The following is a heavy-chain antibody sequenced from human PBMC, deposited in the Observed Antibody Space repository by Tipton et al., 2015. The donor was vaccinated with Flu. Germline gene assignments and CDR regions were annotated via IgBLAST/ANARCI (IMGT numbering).Heavy chain of an antibody. J-gene: IGHJ5*01. CDR3: ARIGSSSGWGDWIDS. CDR1: GYSISSGYY. CDR2: VFHSGIT. V-gene: IGHV4-38-2*01. Sequence: GLVKPSDTLSLTCAVSGYSISSGYYWGWIRQPPGKGLEWIGNVFHSGITYYNPSLTGRVSMSVDTSNNQFSLKLNSVTAADTAVYYCARIGSSSGWGDWIDSWGQGTLVTVSS. D-gene: IGHD6-19*01.